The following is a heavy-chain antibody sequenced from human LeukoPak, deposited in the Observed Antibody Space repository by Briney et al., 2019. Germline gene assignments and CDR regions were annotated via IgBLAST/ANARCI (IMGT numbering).Heavy chain of an antibody. V-gene: IGHV1-18*01. CDR2: ISAYNGNT. CDR3: ARAGGAAADPWYFDY. J-gene: IGHJ4*02. Sequence: ASVKLSCKASGYTFTSYGISWVRQAPGQGLEWMGWISAYNGNTNYAQKLQGRVTMTTDTSTSTAYMELRSLRSDDTAVYYCARAGGAAADPWYFDYWGQGTLVTLFS. D-gene: IGHD6-13*01. CDR1: GYTFTSYG.